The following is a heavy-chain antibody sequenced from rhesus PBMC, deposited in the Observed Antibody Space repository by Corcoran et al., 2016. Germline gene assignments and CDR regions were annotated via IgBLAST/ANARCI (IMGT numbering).Heavy chain of an antibody. Sequence: QVQLQESGPGLVKPSETLSLTCAVSGGSFSSYWWSRIRQPPGKGLEWIGEINGNSGSTNYNPSLKSRVTISIDASKNQFSLKLSSVTAADTAVYYCARYDEYGLDSWGQGVVVTVSS. V-gene: IGHV4-80*01. J-gene: IGHJ6*01. CDR2: INGNSGST. D-gene: IGHD3-9*01. CDR3: ARYDEYGLDS. CDR1: GGSFSSYW.